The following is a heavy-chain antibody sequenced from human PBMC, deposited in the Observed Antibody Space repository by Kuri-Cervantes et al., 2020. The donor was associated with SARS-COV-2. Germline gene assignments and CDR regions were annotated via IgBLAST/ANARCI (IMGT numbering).Heavy chain of an antibody. CDR3: ARETSRTSGTGYYFDY. V-gene: IGHV1-69*06. J-gene: IGHJ4*02. CDR1: GGTFSSYA. Sequence: SVKVSCKASGGTFSSYAISWVRQAPGQGLEWMGGIIPIFGTANYAQKFQGRVTITADTSTSTAYVELSSLRSEDTVVYHCARETSRTSGTGYYFDYWGQGTLVTVSS. D-gene: IGHD6-19*01. CDR2: IIPIFGTA.